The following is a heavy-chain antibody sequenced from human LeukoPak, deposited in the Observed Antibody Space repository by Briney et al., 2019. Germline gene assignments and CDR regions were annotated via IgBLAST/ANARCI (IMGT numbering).Heavy chain of an antibody. V-gene: IGHV1-2*02. CDR3: ARVRPVYYDFWSGYHNQSPLDAFDI. CDR2: INPNSGGT. CDR1: GYTFTGYY. J-gene: IGHJ3*02. D-gene: IGHD3-3*01. Sequence: GASVKVSCKASGYTFTGYYMHWVRQAPGQGLEWMGWINPNSGGTNYAQKFQGRVTMTRDTSISTAYMELSRLRPDDTAVYYCARVRPVYYDFWSGYHNQSPLDAFDIWGQGTMVTVSS.